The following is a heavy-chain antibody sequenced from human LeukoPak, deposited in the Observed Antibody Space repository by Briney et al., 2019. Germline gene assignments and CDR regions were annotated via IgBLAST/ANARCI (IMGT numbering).Heavy chain of an antibody. J-gene: IGHJ3*02. V-gene: IGHV4-31*03. CDR3: ARRLSYYYDSSGYVLGAFDI. D-gene: IGHD3-22*01. CDR2: IYYSGST. Sequence: SETLSLTCTVSGGSISSGGYYWSWIRQHPGKGLEWIGYIYYSGSTYYNPSLKSRVTISVDTSKNQFSLKLSSVTAADTAVYYCARRLSYYYDSSGYVLGAFDIWGQGTMVTVSS. CDR1: GGSISSGGYY.